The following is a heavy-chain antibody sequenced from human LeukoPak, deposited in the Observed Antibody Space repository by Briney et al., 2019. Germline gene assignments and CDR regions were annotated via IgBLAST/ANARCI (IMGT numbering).Heavy chain of an antibody. CDR3: ARDYSNQNWFDP. D-gene: IGHD4-11*01. Sequence: PGGSLRLSYAASGFTFSSYAMSWVRQAPGKGLEWVSAISGSGGSTYYADSVKGRFTISRDNSKNTLYLQMNSLRAEDTAVYYCARDYSNQNWFDPWGQGTLVTVSS. J-gene: IGHJ5*02. CDR2: ISGSGGST. V-gene: IGHV3-23*01. CDR1: GFTFSSYA.